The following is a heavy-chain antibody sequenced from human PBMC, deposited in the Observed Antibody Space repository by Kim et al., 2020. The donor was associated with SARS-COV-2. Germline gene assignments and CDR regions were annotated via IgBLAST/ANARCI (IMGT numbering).Heavy chain of an antibody. V-gene: IGHV3-30*18. CDR3: AKDYDFYDRSGYPGDY. CDR1: GFTFSSYG. D-gene: IGHD3-22*01. Sequence: GGSLRLSCVASGFTFSSYGIHWVRQAPGKGLEWVALMSFDGTNKYYAESVKGRFTISRDNSKNTLYLQLSSLRTEDTALYYCAKDYDFYDRSGYPGDYWGQGTVVTVAS. J-gene: IGHJ4*02. CDR2: MSFDGTNK.